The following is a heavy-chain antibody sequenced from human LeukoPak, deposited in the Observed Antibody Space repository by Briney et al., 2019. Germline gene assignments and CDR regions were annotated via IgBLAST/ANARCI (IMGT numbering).Heavy chain of an antibody. CDR1: GRSISSGSYY. J-gene: IGHJ6*02. Sequence: PSQTLSLTCTVSGRSISSGSYYWSWIRQPAGKGLEWIGRINTSGSTNYNPSLKSRVTISVDTSKNQFSLKLSSVTAADTAVYYCASIQSYYFGLDVWGQGTTVTVSS. CDR3: ASIQSYYFGLDV. V-gene: IGHV4-61*02. CDR2: INTSGST. D-gene: IGHD4-11*01.